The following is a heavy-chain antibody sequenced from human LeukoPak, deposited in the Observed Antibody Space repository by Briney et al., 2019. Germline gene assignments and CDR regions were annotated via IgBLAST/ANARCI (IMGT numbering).Heavy chain of an antibody. Sequence: GGSLRLSCAASGFTFADYTMHWVRQAPGKGLEWVSLISWEGGSTYYADSVKGRFTISRDNSKNSLYLQMNSLRTEDTALYYCAKDDRGGRDYVGLLDYWGQGTLVTVSS. CDR3: AKDDRGGRDYVGLLDY. J-gene: IGHJ4*02. CDR1: GFTFADYT. V-gene: IGHV3-43*01. CDR2: ISWEGGST. D-gene: IGHD4-17*01.